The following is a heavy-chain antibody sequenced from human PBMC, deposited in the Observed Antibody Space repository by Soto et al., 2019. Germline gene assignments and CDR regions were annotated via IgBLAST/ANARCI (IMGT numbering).Heavy chain of an antibody. CDR2: IYYSGST. J-gene: IGHJ6*03. CDR1: GGSISSSSYY. D-gene: IGHD3-3*01. V-gene: IGHV4-39*01. CDR3: ASIDYDFWSGYYYYYYYMDV. Sequence: QLQLQESGPGLVKPSETLSLTCTVSGGSISSSSYYWGWIRQPPGKGLEWIGSIYYSGSTYYNPSLNCRLTRSVYTSKNQFFLKLCYVTAADTVVYYCASIDYDFWSGYYYYYYYMDVWGKGTTVTVSS.